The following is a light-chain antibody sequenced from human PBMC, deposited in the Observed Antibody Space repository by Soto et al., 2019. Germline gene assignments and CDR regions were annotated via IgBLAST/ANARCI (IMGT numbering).Light chain of an antibody. CDR2: EVI. CDR1: SSDVGGYNY. J-gene: IGLJ1*01. Sequence: QSSLTQPASASGSPGQSITISCTGTSSDVGGYNYVSWYQQHPGKAPKLMIYEVINRPSGVSDRFSVSKSGNTASLTISGLLAEDEADYYCSSYTSSSTSVFGTGTKVTVL. CDR3: SSYTSSSTSV. V-gene: IGLV2-14*01.